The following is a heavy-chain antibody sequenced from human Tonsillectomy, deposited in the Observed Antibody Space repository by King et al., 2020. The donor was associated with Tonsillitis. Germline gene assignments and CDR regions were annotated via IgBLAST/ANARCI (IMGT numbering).Heavy chain of an antibody. V-gene: IGHV4-59*08. J-gene: IGHJ6*02. CDR2: IYNSGNT. CDR1: GGSISPYY. Sequence: VQLQESGPGLVKPSETLSLTCTVSGGSISPYYWSWIRQPPGKGLEWIGYIYNSGNTNYNTSLKSRVTISVDTSKNQFSLKLNSVTAADTAVYYCARQNYCGMDVWGQGTTVTVSS. CDR3: ARQNYCGMDV.